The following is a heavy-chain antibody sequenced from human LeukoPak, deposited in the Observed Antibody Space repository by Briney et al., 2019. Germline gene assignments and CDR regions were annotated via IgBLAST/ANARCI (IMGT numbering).Heavy chain of an antibody. D-gene: IGHD6-13*01. V-gene: IGHV1-24*01. CDR1: GYTLTELS. CDR2: FDPEDGET. J-gene: IGHJ3*02. CDR3: ARGSVGFIAAAGTSAFDI. Sequence: ASVKVSCKVSGYTLTELSMHWVRQAPGKGLEWMGGFDPEDGETIYAQKFQGRVTMTEDTSTDTAYMELSSLRSEDTAVYYCARGSVGFIAAAGTSAFDIWGQGTMVTVSS.